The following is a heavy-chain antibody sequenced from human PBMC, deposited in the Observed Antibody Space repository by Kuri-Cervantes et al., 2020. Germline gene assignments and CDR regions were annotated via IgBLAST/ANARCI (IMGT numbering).Heavy chain of an antibody. CDR2: INPNSGNT. V-gene: IGHV1-18*04. Sequence: ASVKVSCKASGYTFTGYYMHWVRQAPGQGLEWMGWINPNSGNTNYAQKLQSRVTMTTDTSTSTAYMELRSLRSDDTAVYYCARDRSVAGPEYFQHWGQGTLVTVSS. D-gene: IGHD6-19*01. CDR3: ARDRSVAGPEYFQH. CDR1: GYTFTGYY. J-gene: IGHJ1*01.